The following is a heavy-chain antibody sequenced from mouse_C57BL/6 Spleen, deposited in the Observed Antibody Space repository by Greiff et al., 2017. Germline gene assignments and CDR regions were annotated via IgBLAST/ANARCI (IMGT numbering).Heavy chain of an antibody. CDR3: ARNYYGNSYAMDY. D-gene: IGHD2-1*01. V-gene: IGHV1-22*01. CDR2: INPNNGGT. CDR1: GYTFTDYN. Sequence: EVQVVESGPELVKPGASVKMSCKASGYTFTDYNMHWVKQSHGKSLEWIGYINPNNGGTSYNQKFKGKATLTVNKSSSTAYMELRSLTSEDSAVYYCARNYYGNSYAMDYWGQGTSVTVSS. J-gene: IGHJ4*01.